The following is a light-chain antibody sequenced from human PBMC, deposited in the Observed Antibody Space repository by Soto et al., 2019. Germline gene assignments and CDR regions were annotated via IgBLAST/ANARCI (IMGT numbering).Light chain of an antibody. Sequence: QSALTQPPSASGSPGQSVTISCTGTSSDVGGYNYVSWYQLHPGKAPRLMISEVSQRPSGVPDRFSGSKSGNTASLTVSGLQPEDEADYYCSSYAGSNKLLFGGGTQLTVL. V-gene: IGLV2-8*01. CDR2: EVS. CDR1: SSDVGGYNY. J-gene: IGLJ2*01. CDR3: SSYAGSNKLL.